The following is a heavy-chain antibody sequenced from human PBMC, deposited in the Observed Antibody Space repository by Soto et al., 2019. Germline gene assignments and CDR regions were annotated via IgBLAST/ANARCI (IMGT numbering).Heavy chain of an antibody. V-gene: IGHV1-18*01. Sequence: QVQLVQSGAEVKKPGASVKVSCKASGYTFTSYGISWVRQAPGQGLEWMGWLSAYNGNTNYAQKLQGRVTMTTDTSASTPYMDLRRLGSDDTAVYYRSRGSNDFDYWGQRTLVTVSS. CDR3: SRGSNDFDY. J-gene: IGHJ4*01. CDR2: LSAYNGNT. CDR1: GYTFTSYG. D-gene: IGHD4-4*01.